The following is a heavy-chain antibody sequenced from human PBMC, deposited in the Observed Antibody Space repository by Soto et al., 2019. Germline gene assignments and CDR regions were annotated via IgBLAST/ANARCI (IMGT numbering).Heavy chain of an antibody. D-gene: IGHD3-22*01. Sequence: SETLSLTCTVSGGSISSYYWSWIRQPPGKGLEWIGYIYYSGSTNYNPSLKSRVTISVDTSKNQFSLKLSSVTAADTAVYYCARVGPYYYDSSGYPYYYYYYGMDVWGQGTTVTVSS. CDR3: ARVGPYYYDSSGYPYYYYYYGMDV. J-gene: IGHJ6*02. CDR2: IYYSGST. CDR1: GGSISSYY. V-gene: IGHV4-59*01.